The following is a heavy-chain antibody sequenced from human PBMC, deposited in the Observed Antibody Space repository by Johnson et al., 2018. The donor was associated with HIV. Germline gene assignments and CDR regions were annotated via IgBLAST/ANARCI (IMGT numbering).Heavy chain of an antibody. V-gene: IGHV3-30*04. D-gene: IGHD2-2*01. Sequence: QVQLVESGGGVVQPGRSLRLSCAASGFTFNTYAMYWVRQAPGKGLEWVAIISYDGGNKYCADSVKGRFIISRDNARNTLYLQINSLRAEDTAVYYCARNHPASDAFDIWGQGTMVTVSS. CDR2: ISYDGGNK. CDR3: ARNHPASDAFDI. CDR1: GFTFNTYA. J-gene: IGHJ3*02.